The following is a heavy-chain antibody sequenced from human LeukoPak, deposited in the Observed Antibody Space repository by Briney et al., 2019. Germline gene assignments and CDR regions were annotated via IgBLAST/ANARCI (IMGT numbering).Heavy chain of an antibody. CDR1: GFTFSSYS. CDR2: ISSSSSTI. V-gene: IGHV3-48*04. J-gene: IGHJ4*02. Sequence: GGSLRLSYAASGFTFSSYSMNWVRQAPGKGLEWVSYISSSSSTIYYADSVKGRFTISRDNAKNSLYLQMNSLRAEDTAVYYCARVPPMYYDILTGYPDYWGQGTLVTVSS. D-gene: IGHD3-9*01. CDR3: ARVPPMYYDILTGYPDY.